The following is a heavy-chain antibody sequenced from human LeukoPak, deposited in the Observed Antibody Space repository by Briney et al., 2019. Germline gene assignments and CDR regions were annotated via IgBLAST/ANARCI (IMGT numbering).Heavy chain of an antibody. CDR1: GYTLTELS. Sequence: ASVHVSCKVSGYTLTELSMHWVRQAPGKGREWMGGFDPEDGETIYAQKFQGRVTMTQDTSTDTANMELSSLRSGDTAVYYCATVGLYYHDSSGYYQFDYWGQGTLVTVSS. CDR2: FDPEDGET. D-gene: IGHD3-22*01. J-gene: IGHJ4*02. CDR3: ATVGLYYHDSSGYYQFDY. V-gene: IGHV1-24*01.